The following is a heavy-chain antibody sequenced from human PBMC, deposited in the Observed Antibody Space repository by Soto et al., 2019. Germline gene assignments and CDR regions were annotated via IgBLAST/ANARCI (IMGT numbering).Heavy chain of an antibody. CDR1: GGTFSSYT. D-gene: IGHD2-2*02. CDR3: AMEYCSSTSCYRDY. Sequence: QVQLVQSGAEVKKPGSSVKVSCKASGGTFSSYTISWVRQAPGQGLEWMGRIIPILGIANYAQKFKGRVTITAEKSASTAYMELSSLRSEDTAVYYCAMEYCSSTSCYRDYWGQGTLVTVSS. J-gene: IGHJ4*02. V-gene: IGHV1-69*02. CDR2: IIPILGIA.